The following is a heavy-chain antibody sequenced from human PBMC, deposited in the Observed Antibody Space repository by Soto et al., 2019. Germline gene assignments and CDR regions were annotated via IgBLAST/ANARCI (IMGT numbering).Heavy chain of an antibody. Sequence: SETLSLTCTVSGGSISSYYWSWIRQPPGKGLEWIGYIYYSGSTNYNPSLKSRVTISVDTSKNQFSLKLSSVTAADTAVYYCAREMVRGVFRSWGQGTLVTVSS. CDR2: IYYSGST. J-gene: IGHJ4*02. CDR1: GGSISSYY. CDR3: AREMVRGVFRS. V-gene: IGHV4-59*01. D-gene: IGHD3-10*01.